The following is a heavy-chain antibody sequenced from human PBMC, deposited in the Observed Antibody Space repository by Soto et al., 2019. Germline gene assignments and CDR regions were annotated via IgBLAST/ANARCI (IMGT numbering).Heavy chain of an antibody. D-gene: IGHD2-15*01. CDR2: IVPIVDTS. CDR3: VRVVAIPGSPDN. CDR1: GGTFSSYA. Sequence: QVQLVQSGAEVRQPASSVKVSCKTSGGTFSSYAISWVRQAPGQGLEWMGGIVPIVDTSTYAQKFQGRVTITAAESTITAYMELSSLRSDDTAIYYCVRVVAIPGSPDNWGQGTLVTVSS. V-gene: IGHV1-69*12. J-gene: IGHJ4*02.